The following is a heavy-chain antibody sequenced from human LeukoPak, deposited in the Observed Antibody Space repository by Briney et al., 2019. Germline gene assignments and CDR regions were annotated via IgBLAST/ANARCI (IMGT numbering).Heavy chain of an antibody. Sequence: ASVKVSCKTSGYTFTGYYVHWVRQASGQGLEWMGGIIPIFGTANYAQKFQGRVTITADESTSTAYMELSSLRSEDTAVYYCARDLLTADTAMVSDYWGQGTLVTVSS. CDR2: IIPIFGTA. J-gene: IGHJ4*02. CDR3: ARDLLTADTAMVSDY. CDR1: GYTFTGYY. V-gene: IGHV1-69*13. D-gene: IGHD5-18*01.